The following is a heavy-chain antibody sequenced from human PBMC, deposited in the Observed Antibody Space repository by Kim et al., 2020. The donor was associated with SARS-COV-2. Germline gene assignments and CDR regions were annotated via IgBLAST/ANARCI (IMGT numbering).Heavy chain of an antibody. J-gene: IGHJ2*01. CDR1: GGSISSSSYY. D-gene: IGHD6-6*01. Sequence: SETLSLTCTVSGGSISSSSYYWGWIRQPPGKGLEWIGSIYYSGSTYYNPSLKSRVTISVDTSKNQFSLKLSSVTAADTAVYYCARHRQLVWYFDLWGRGTLVTVSS. CDR2: IYYSGST. CDR3: ARHRQLVWYFDL. V-gene: IGHV4-39*01.